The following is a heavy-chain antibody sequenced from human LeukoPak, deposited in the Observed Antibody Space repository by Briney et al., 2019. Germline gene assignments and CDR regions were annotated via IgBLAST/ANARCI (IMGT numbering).Heavy chain of an antibody. CDR2: INPNSGGT. CDR3: ARDRGSSGWYGYFQH. Sequence: ASVTVSCTASGYTFTGYYMHWVRQAPGQGLEWMGWINPNSGGTNYAQKFQGWVTMTRDTSISTAYMELSRLRSDDTAVYHCARDRGSSGWYGYFQHWGQGTLVTVSS. D-gene: IGHD6-19*01. CDR1: GYTFTGYY. V-gene: IGHV1-2*04. J-gene: IGHJ1*01.